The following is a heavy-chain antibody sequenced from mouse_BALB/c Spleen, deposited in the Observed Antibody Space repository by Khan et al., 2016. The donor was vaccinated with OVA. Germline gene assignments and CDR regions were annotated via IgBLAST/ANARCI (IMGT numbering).Heavy chain of an antibody. CDR1: GFTFSNYG. CDR2: ISSGDTT. Sequence: EVELVESGGGLVKPGGSLKLSCAASGFTFSNYGVSWVRQTPEKRLEWVASISSGDTTYYQDSVKGRITISRDNARNILYLQMSSLRSEDTAMYYCARDYWFAYWGRGTLVTVSA. J-gene: IGHJ3*01. V-gene: IGHV5-6-5*01. CDR3: ARDYWFAY.